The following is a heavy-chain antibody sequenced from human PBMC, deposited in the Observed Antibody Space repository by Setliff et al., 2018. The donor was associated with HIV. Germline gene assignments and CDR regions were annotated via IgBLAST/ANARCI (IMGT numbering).Heavy chain of an antibody. Sequence: SETLSLTCTVSGGSVTNGGYFWSWIRQHPGKGLEWIGYIYYSGSTNYNPSLKSRVTISIDTSKSHFSLNLNSVTAADTAVYYCARGTTSITFDYWSQGTLVTVSS. J-gene: IGHJ4*02. D-gene: IGHD1-1*01. CDR1: GGSVTNGGYF. CDR3: ARGTTSITFDY. V-gene: IGHV4-61*03. CDR2: IYYSGST.